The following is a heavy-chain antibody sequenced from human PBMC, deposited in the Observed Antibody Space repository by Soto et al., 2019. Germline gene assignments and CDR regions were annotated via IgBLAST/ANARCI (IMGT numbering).Heavy chain of an antibody. CDR3: AKEQMVVVITGFYY. CDR2: ISYDGSNK. V-gene: IGHV3-30*18. J-gene: IGHJ4*02. Sequence: QVQLVESGGGVVQPGRSLRLSCAASGFTFRSYGMHWVRQAPGKRLEWVAVISYDGSNKYYAESVKGRFTISRDNSKNALYLQLHSLRAEDTAVYYCAKEQMVVVITGFYYWGQGTLVTVSA. D-gene: IGHD3-22*01. CDR1: GFTFRSYG.